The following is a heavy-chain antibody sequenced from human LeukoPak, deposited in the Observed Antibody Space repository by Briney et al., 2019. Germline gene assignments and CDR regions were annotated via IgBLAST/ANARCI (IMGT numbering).Heavy chain of an antibody. CDR3: TTLIIILSGAFDF. J-gene: IGHJ3*01. CDR2: IGVSASST. CDR1: GLTFNRTA. Sequence: GGSLRLSCAASGLTFNRTAMSWVRQSPGKGLEWVSAIGVSASSTYYADFAKGRFTISRDNSKNAVYLQMNNLSAEDTAVYYCTTLIIILSGAFDFWGQGSMVSVSS. V-gene: IGHV3-23*01. D-gene: IGHD2/OR15-2a*01.